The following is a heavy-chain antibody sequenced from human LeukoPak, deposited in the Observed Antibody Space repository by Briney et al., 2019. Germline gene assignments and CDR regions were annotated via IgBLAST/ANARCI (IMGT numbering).Heavy chain of an antibody. CDR1: GFTFSTSG. D-gene: IGHD3-10*01. Sequence: GGSLRLSCAAPGFTFSTSGMHWVRQAPGKGLEWVALIWYDGINKYYADSVKGRFTISRDNSKTTLYLQMNSLRAEDTAVYYCARELQEYFYGSGSYPTPYGMDVWGQGTTVTVSS. CDR2: IWYDGINK. V-gene: IGHV3-33*01. J-gene: IGHJ6*02. CDR3: ARELQEYFYGSGSYPTPYGMDV.